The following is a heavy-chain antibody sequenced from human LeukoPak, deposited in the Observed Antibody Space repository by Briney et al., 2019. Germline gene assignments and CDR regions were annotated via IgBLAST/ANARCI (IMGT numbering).Heavy chain of an antibody. CDR3: ARDQTPSYKTIAGRLGWFDP. V-gene: IGHV4-34*01. Sequence: SETLSLTCAVYGGSFSGYYWSWIRQPPGKGLEWIGEINHSGSTNYNPSLKSRVTISVDTSKNQFSLKLSSVTAADTAVYYCARDQTPSYKTIAGRLGWFDPWGQGTLVTVSS. CDR2: INHSGST. D-gene: IGHD6-6*01. J-gene: IGHJ5*02. CDR1: GGSFSGYY.